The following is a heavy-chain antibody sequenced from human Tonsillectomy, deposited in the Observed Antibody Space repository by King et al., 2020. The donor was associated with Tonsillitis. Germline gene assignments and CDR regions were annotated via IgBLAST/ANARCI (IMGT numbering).Heavy chain of an antibody. CDR1: GFSFSYYW. D-gene: IGHD2-15*01. Sequence: QLVQSGAEAKKPGASLKISCKGSGFSFSYYWIGWVRQMPGKGLEWMGLIYSDDSDTRYSPSFQGQVTISVDKSFSTAYLQWNSLKASDTAIYYCARLASKVTPTATQNHYYFDSWGPGTLVTVSS. J-gene: IGHJ4*02. CDR2: IYSDDSDT. CDR3: ARLASKVTPTATQNHYYFDS. V-gene: IGHV5-51*01.